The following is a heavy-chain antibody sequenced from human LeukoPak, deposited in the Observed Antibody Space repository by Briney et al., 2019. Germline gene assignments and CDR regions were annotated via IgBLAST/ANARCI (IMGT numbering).Heavy chain of an antibody. CDR2: IYTSGST. Sequence: SQTLSLTCTVSGGSISSGSYYWSWIRQPAGKGLEWIGRIYTSGSTNYNPSLKSRVTISVDTSKNQFSLKLSSVTAADTAVYYCAREDGYYDSSGFDYWGQGTLVTVSS. V-gene: IGHV4-61*02. D-gene: IGHD3-22*01. J-gene: IGHJ4*02. CDR3: AREDGYYDSSGFDY. CDR1: GGSISSGSYY.